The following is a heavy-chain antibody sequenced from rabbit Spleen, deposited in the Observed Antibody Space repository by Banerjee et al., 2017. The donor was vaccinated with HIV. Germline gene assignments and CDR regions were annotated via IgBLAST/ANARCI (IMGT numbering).Heavy chain of an antibody. Sequence: EESGGGLVKPGGTLTLTCKPSGFSLFHYWMCWVRQAPGKGLDLIGCIYAGDGSTDYTNWVNGRFTISKTSSTVDLKMTSLTAADTATYFCANYVYRYGAYDFWGPGTLVTVS. CDR2: IYAGDGST. CDR3: ANYVYRYGAYDF. D-gene: IGHD6-1*01. J-gene: IGHJ6*01. V-gene: IGHV1S42*01. CDR1: GFSLFHYW.